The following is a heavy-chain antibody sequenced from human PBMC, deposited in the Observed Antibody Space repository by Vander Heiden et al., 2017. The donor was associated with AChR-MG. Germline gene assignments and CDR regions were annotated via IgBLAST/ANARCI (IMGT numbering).Heavy chain of an antibody. CDR3: ARVGVQYDILTGSSQNWFDP. D-gene: IGHD3-9*01. CDR1: GGSISSYY. V-gene: IGHV4-59*01. J-gene: IGHJ5*02. Sequence: QVQLQESGPGLVKPSETLSLTCTVSGGSISSYYWSWIRQPPGKGLEWIGYMFYSGNTNYNPSLKSRVTISVGTSKNQVSLKVTSVTAADTAVYYCARVGVQYDILTGSSQNWFDPWGQGTLVTVSS. CDR2: MFYSGNT.